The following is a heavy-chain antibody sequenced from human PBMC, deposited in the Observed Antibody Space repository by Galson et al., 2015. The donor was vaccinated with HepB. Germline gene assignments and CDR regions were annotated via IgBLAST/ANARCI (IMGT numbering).Heavy chain of an antibody. J-gene: IGHJ4*02. CDR1: GGTFSSYA. CDR3: ARNYGGNGGYFDY. Sequence: SVKVSCKASGGTFSSYAISWVRQAPGQGLEWMGGIIPIFGTANYAQKFQGRVTITADESTSTAYMELSSLRSEDTAVYYCARNYGGNGGYFDYWGQGTLVTVSS. D-gene: IGHD4-23*01. V-gene: IGHV1-69*13. CDR2: IIPIFGTA.